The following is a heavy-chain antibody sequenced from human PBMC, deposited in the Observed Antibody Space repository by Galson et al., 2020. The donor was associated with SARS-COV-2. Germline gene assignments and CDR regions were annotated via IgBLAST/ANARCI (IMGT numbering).Heavy chain of an antibody. CDR3: AREAQCTTTCYSHLWFDP. CDR1: GAYISSGSYY. V-gene: IGHV4-39*02. J-gene: IGHJ5*02. CDR2: VYYSGST. D-gene: IGHD2-2*01. Sequence: SETLSLTCTVSGAYISSGSYYWGWVRQPPGKGLEWIGTVYYSGSTYYNTSLKSRGTISADTSKNQMSLKLTSVTAADTAVYYCAREAQCTTTCYSHLWFDPWGQGMLVTVSS.